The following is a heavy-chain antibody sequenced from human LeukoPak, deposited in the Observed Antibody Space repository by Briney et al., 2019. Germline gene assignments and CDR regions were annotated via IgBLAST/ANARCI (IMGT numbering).Heavy chain of an antibody. CDR3: ARDHGFSYYYYYMDV. CDR1: GLTFSSHE. CDR2: ISRSGSTI. J-gene: IGHJ6*03. V-gene: IGHV3-48*03. D-gene: IGHD3-3*01. Sequence: GGSLRLSCAASGLTFSSHEMNWVRQAPGKGLEWVSYISRSGSTIYYAHSVKGRFTISRDNAKNSLYLQMNSLRAEDTAVYYCARDHGFSYYYYYMDVWGKGTTVTVSS.